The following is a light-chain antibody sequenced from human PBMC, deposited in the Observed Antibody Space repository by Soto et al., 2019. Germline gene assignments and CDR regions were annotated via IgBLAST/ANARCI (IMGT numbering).Light chain of an antibody. J-gene: IGKJ1*01. CDR2: AAS. Sequence: AIQMTKSPSSLSASVGDRVTITCRASQSIRNDLGWYQQKPGKAPNLLIYAASSLQSGVPSRFSGSGSGTDFTLTISSLQPEDFATYYCLQGYNFPRTFGQGTKLDIK. CDR1: QSIRND. V-gene: IGKV1-6*01. CDR3: LQGYNFPRT.